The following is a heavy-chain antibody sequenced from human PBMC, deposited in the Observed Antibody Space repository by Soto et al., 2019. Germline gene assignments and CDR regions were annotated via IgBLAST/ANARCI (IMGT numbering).Heavy chain of an antibody. CDR3: ASSSSSRYNWFDP. J-gene: IGHJ5*02. V-gene: IGHV5-51*01. CDR1: GYSFTSYW. D-gene: IGHD6-6*01. CDR2: IYPGDSDT. Sequence: GESLKISCKGSGYSFTSYWIGWVRQMPGKGLEWMGIIYPGDSDTRYSPSLQGQVTISADKSISTAYLQWSSLKASDTAMYYCASSSSSRYNWFDPWGQGTLVTVSS.